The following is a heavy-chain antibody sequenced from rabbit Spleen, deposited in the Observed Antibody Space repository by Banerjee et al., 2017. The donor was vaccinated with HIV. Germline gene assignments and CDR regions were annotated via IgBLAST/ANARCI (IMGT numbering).Heavy chain of an antibody. CDR2: IYGGSNGST. CDR1: GFSFSSIYY. J-gene: IGHJ6*01. CDR3: ARDTGSSFSSYGMDL. V-gene: IGHV1S40*01. Sequence: QSLEESGGDLVKPGASLTLTCTASGFSFSSIYYICWVRQAPGKGLEWIACIYGGSNGSTLYATWAKGRFTISRTSSTTVTLQMTSLTAADTATYFCARDTGSSFSSYGMDLWGPGTLVTVS. D-gene: IGHD8-1*01.